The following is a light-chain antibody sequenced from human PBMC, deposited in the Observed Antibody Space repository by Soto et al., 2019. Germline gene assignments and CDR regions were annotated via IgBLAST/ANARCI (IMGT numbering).Light chain of an antibody. J-gene: IGLJ1*01. CDR1: SSNIGANS. CDR3: AAWDDSLNGYV. CDR2: NNN. V-gene: IGLV1-44*01. Sequence: QSLLTQPPSASGTPGQRVTISCSGSSSNIGANSVSWYQQLPGTAPKLLIYNNNQRPSGVPDRFSGSKSGTSASLAISGLQPGNEADYYCAAWDDSLNGYVLGNGTKVTVL.